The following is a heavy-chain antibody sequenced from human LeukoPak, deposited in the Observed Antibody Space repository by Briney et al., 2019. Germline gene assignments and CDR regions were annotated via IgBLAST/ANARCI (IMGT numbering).Heavy chain of an antibody. V-gene: IGHV4-31*03. J-gene: IGHJ6*02. CDR2: IYYSWST. D-gene: IGHD2-8*01. CDR3: ASQVWHYYYGRDV. CDR1: GGSISSGGYY. Sequence: SETLSLTCTVSGGSISSGGYYWSWIRQHPGKGLEWIGYIYYSWSTYYNPSLKSRVTISVDTSKNQFSLKLSSVTAADTAVYYCASQVWHYYYGRDVWGQGTTVTVS.